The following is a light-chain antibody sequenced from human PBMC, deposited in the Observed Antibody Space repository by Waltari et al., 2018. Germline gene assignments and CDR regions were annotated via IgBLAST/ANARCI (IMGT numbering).Light chain of an antibody. Sequence: IRMTQSPSSFSASTGDRVTITCRASQGISSHLNWFQQKPGKAPKLLIYASSSLQSGVPSRFSGSGSETDFTLTISSLQPEDFATYYCQQSYSTPPFTFGPGTKVDIK. CDR3: QQSYSTPPFT. CDR1: QGISSH. J-gene: IGKJ3*01. V-gene: IGKV1-39*01. CDR2: ASS.